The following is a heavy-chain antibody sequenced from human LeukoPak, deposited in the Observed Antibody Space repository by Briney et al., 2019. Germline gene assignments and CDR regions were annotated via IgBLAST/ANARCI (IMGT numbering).Heavy chain of an antibody. D-gene: IGHD3-22*01. V-gene: IGHV4-4*02. J-gene: IGHJ6*02. Sequence: PSETLSLTCVVSGDSISNNNWWNWVRQSAGKGLEWIGEVYHSGDTNYNPSLKSRVTMSVDKSKNQFSLKLSSVTAADTAVYYCARDPAYYYDSSGPTSYYYYGMDVWGQGTTVTVSS. CDR2: VYHSGDT. CDR1: GDSISNNNW. CDR3: ARDPAYYYDSSGPTSYYYYGMDV.